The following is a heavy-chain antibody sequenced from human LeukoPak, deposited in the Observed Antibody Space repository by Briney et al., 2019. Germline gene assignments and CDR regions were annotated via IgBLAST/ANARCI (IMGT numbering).Heavy chain of an antibody. CDR3: AKDSSGWYDYYYYYMDV. Sequence: PGGSLRLSCAASGFTFSSYAMSWVRQAPGKGLEWVSAISGSGGSTYYADSVKGRFTISRDNAKNSLYLQMNSLRAEDTAVYYCAKDSSGWYDYYYYYMDVWGKGTTVTVSS. V-gene: IGHV3-23*01. CDR1: GFTFSSYA. J-gene: IGHJ6*03. D-gene: IGHD6-19*01. CDR2: ISGSGGST.